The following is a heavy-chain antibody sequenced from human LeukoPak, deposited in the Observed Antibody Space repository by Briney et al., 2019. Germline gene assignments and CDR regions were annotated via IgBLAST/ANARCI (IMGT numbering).Heavy chain of an antibody. J-gene: IGHJ3*02. Sequence: PSETLSLTCTVSGGSISSYYWSWIRQPPGEGLEWIGYIYYSGSTNYNPSLRSRVTISVDPSKNQFSLKLNSVTAADTAVYYCAGAPPLLYSSSSLGAFDIWGQGTMVTVSS. CDR2: IYYSGST. V-gene: IGHV4-59*01. CDR3: AGAPPLLYSSSSLGAFDI. D-gene: IGHD6-13*01. CDR1: GGSISSYY.